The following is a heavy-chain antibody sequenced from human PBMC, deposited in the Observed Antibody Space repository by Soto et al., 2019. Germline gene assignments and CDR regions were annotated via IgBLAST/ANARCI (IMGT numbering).Heavy chain of an antibody. J-gene: IGHJ3*02. CDR1: GYTFTGYY. CDR3: ARAGDLCEAYCTNGVCDAFDI. CDR2: INPNSGGT. V-gene: IGHV1-2*04. D-gene: IGHD2-8*01. Sequence: ASVKVSCKASGYTFTGYYMHWVRQAPGQGLEWMGWINPNSGGTNYAQKFQGWVTMTRDTSISTAYMELSRLRSDDTAVYSGARAGDLCEAYCTNGVCDAFDIWGQGTMVTVSS.